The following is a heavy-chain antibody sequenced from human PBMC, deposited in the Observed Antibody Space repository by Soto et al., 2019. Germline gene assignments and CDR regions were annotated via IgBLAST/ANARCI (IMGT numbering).Heavy chain of an antibody. D-gene: IGHD2-21*01. CDR2: VYYSGGA. J-gene: IGHJ5*01. V-gene: IGHV4-39*01. Sequence: AETLSLTCAVSVVSIHDSHCFWGWIRRPPGKGLEFIANVYYSGGAHYNPSFKSRVTISVDTATNQVSLRMSSVTAADTAVYFCGRVVEGATRHTDFDSWGQGTLVTVSS. CDR1: VVSIHDSHCF. CDR3: GRVVEGATRHTDFDS.